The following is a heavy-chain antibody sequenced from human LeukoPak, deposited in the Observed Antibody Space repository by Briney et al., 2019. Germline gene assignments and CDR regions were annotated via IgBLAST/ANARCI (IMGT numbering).Heavy chain of an antibody. CDR2: IYSGGST. D-gene: IGHD3-22*01. J-gene: IGHJ4*02. V-gene: IGHV3-53*01. CDR1: GFTFSNYA. Sequence: PGGSLRLSCAASGFTFSNYAMSWVRQAPGKGLEWVSVIYSGGSTYYADSVKGRFTISRDNSKNTLYLQMNSLRAEDTAVYYCARDKDSSGYFYYWGQGTLVTVSS. CDR3: ARDKDSSGYFYY.